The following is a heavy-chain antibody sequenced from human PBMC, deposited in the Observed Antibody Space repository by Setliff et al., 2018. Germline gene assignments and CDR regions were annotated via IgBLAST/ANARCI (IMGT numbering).Heavy chain of an antibody. J-gene: IGHJ1*01. CDR2: ISSSSSTI. Sequence: PGGSLRLSCAASGFTFSSYSMNWVRQAPGKGLEWVSYISSSSSTIYYADSVEGRFTISRDNAKNSLYLQMNSLRAEDTAVYYCAREEGLQFLEWLSYFQHWGQGTLVTVSS. D-gene: IGHD3-3*01. CDR3: AREEGLQFLEWLSYFQH. CDR1: GFTFSSYS. V-gene: IGHV3-48*01.